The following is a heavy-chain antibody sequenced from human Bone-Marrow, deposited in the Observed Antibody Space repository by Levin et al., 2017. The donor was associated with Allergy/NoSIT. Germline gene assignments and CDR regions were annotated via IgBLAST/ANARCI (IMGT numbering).Heavy chain of an antibody. CDR3: ARDEIGYKFPHQYYYGLDV. D-gene: IGHD5-24*01. Sequence: SETLSLTCTVSGGSVGSGSYYWNWIRQFPGKELQWIGYINYSGSTIYNPSLNSRVNISFDTSKSQFFLRLSSVTAADTAVYYCARDEIGYKFPHQYYYGLDVWDQGTTVTVSS. V-gene: IGHV4-61*01. CDR1: GGSVGSGSYY. CDR2: INYSGST. J-gene: IGHJ6*02.